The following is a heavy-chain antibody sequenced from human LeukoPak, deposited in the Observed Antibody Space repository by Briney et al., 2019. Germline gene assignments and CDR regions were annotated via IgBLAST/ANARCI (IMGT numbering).Heavy chain of an antibody. J-gene: IGHJ3*02. CDR2: IYSGGGT. V-gene: IGHV3-53*01. Sequence: PWGSLSLSCAASGFSISSNYMNWVRQAPGKGLKWVSIIYSGGGTYYTNSVRGRFTISRDNSKNTVYLQMNSLRDDDTAVYYCARVGYYYDSSGYYHDAFDIWGQGTMVTVSS. CDR3: ARVGYYYDSSGYYHDAFDI. D-gene: IGHD3-22*01. CDR1: GFSISSNY.